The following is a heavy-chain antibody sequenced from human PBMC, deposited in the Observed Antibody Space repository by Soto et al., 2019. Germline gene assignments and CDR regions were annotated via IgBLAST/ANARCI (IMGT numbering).Heavy chain of an antibody. CDR1: GGSISSYD. V-gene: IGHV4-59*08. D-gene: IGHD1-26*01. Sequence: QVQLQESGPGLVKPSETLSLTCTVSGGSISSYDWSWIRQPPGKGLEWIGYIYYSGSTNYNPSLKSRVTISVDTSQNQFSLKLSSVTAADTSVYYCARRYGSAIDYWGQGTLVTVSS. CDR2: IYYSGST. CDR3: ARRYGSAIDY. J-gene: IGHJ4*02.